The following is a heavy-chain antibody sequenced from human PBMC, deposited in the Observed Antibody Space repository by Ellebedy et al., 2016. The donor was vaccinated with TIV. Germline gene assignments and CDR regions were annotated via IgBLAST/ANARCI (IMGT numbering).Heavy chain of an antibody. J-gene: IGHJ4*02. CDR1: GFNFSTYG. CDR3: AKGIFGVDY. Sequence: GESLKISXAASGFNFSTYGMNWVRQAPGKGLEWVSSISGSGAITYYADSVKGQFTISRDNSKNTLYLQMNSLRADDTAVYYCAKGIFGVDYWGQGTLVTVPS. CDR2: ISGSGAIT. V-gene: IGHV3-23*01. D-gene: IGHD3-3*01.